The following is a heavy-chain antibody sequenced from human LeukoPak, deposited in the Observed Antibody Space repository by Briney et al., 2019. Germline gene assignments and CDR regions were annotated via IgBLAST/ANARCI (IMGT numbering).Heavy chain of an antibody. CDR3: ARLQIAAAGFDY. CDR1: GYTFTSYG. CDR2: ISTYNGHT. Sequence: GASVKVSCKASGYTFTSYGISWVRQAPGQGLEWMGWISTYNGHTNYARKVQGRVTMTTDTSTSTAYMELSSLRSEDTAVYYCARLQIAAAGFDYWGQGTLVTVSS. J-gene: IGHJ4*02. D-gene: IGHD6-13*01. V-gene: IGHV1-18*01.